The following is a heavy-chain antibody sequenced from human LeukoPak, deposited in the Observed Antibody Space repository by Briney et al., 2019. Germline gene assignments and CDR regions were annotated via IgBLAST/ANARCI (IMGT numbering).Heavy chain of an antibody. CDR1: GFTFSSYA. CDR3: AKESTVTTDFDY. CDR2: ISGSGGST. Sequence: GGSLRLSCAASGFTFSSYAMTWVRQAPGKGLEWGSAISGSGGSTYYADSVKGRVTISRDNSKNTLYLQMNTLRAEDTGVYYCAKESTVTTDFDYWGRGTLVTVSS. J-gene: IGHJ4*02. D-gene: IGHD4-17*01. V-gene: IGHV3-23*01.